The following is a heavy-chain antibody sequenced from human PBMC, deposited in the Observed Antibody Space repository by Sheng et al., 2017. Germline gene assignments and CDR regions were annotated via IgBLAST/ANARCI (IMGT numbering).Heavy chain of an antibody. J-gene: IGHJ4*02. CDR2: INPSGGST. CDR3: ARPSGGDYPNSHFDY. Sequence: QVQLVQSGAEVKKPGASVKVSCKASGYTFTSYYMHWVRQAPGQGLEWMGIINPSGGSTSYAQKFQGRVTMTRDTSTSTVYMELSSLRSEDTAVYYCARPSGGDYPNSHFDYWGQGTLVTVSS. CDR1: GYTFTSYY. D-gene: IGHD4-17*01. V-gene: IGHV1-46*01.